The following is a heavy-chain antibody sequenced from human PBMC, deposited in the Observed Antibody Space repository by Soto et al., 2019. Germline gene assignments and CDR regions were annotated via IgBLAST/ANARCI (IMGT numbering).Heavy chain of an antibody. CDR3: ARRHYYGSD. Sequence: EVELVESGGALVQPGGSLRLSCAASGFTVSTNYMTWVRQAPGQGLECVSVIYSAGSTSYADSVKGRFTISRDNSKNTLYLPKNSLRAADTAVYYCARRHYYGSDWGQGTLVTVSS. CDR1: GFTVSTNY. CDR2: IYSAGST. J-gene: IGHJ4*02. D-gene: IGHD3-10*01. V-gene: IGHV3-66*04.